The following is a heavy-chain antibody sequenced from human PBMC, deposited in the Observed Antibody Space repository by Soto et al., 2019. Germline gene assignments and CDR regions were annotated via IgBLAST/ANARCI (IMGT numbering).Heavy chain of an antibody. Sequence: QVQLVQSGAEEKKPGASVKVSCKASGYTFTSYPMHWVRQAPGQRLEWMGWINAGNGNTKHSQKLQGRVTITTDTSASTAYMELSSLRSEDTAVYYCARDVAAADYWGQGTLVTVSS. CDR1: GYTFTSYP. J-gene: IGHJ4*02. CDR3: ARDVAAADY. V-gene: IGHV1-3*05. D-gene: IGHD6-13*01. CDR2: INAGNGNT.